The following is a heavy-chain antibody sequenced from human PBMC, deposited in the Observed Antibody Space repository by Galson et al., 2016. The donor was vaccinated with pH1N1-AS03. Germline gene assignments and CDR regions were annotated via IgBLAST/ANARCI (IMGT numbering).Heavy chain of an antibody. V-gene: IGHV4-39*01. CDR3: ARHPVPELFWSGFPTNWFDP. Sequence: SETLSLTCTVSGDSISNNDFYWAWIRQLPGKGLEWIGTIYNSGNTYYNPSLKSRVTISVDTSKDQFSLRLTSLTAADTAVYYCARHPVPELFWSGFPTNWFDPWGQGIRVTVSS. CDR2: IYNSGNT. CDR1: GDSISNNDFY. J-gene: IGHJ5*02. D-gene: IGHD3-3*01.